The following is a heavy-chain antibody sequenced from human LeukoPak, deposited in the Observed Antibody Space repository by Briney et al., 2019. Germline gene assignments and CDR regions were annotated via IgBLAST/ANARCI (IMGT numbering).Heavy chain of an antibody. CDR1: EYTLTDVS. Sequence: ASVKVSCKVSEYTLTDVSMDWVREAPGKGLEWMGGFDPEDGETIYAQKFQGRVTMTEDTSTDTSYMELSSLRSDDTAVYYCARNLATVVTPLYYWGQGTLVTVSS. D-gene: IGHD4-23*01. CDR2: FDPEDGET. V-gene: IGHV1-24*01. CDR3: ARNLATVVTPLYY. J-gene: IGHJ4*02.